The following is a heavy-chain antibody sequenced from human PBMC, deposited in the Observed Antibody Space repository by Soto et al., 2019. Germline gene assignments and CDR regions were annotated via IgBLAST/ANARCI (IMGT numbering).Heavy chain of an antibody. V-gene: IGHV4-61*01. J-gene: IGHJ4*02. CDR3: ARRYGGNLDY. D-gene: IGHD1-1*01. CDR1: GASVSSGSHY. CDR2: VYYSGGT. Sequence: PSETLSLTCTVSGASVSSGSHYWSWIRQPPGKGLEWIGHVYYSGGTNYNPSLKSRVTISVDTSKNQFSLKLSSATAADTAVYYCARRYGGNLDYWGQGTLVTVSS.